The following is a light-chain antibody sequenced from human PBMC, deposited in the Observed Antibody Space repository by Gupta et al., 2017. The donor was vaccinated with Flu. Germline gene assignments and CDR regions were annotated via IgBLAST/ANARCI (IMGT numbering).Light chain of an antibody. CDR2: GAS. CDR3: QQYNNWPPWT. CDR1: QSVSSN. J-gene: IGKJ1*01. V-gene: IGKV3-15*01. Sequence: ELVMTQSPATLSVSPGERATLSCRASQSVSSNLAWYQQKPGQAPRLLIYGASTRATGIPARFSGSESGKEFTLTISSLQSEDFAVYYCQQYNNWPPWTFGQGTKVEIK.